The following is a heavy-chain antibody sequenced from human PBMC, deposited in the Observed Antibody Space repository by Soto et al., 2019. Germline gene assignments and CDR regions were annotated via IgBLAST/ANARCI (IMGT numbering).Heavy chain of an antibody. CDR2: ISGSADIT. Sequence: GGSLRLSCAASGFTFSNYAMSWVRQAPGKGLEWVSGISGSADITTHADSVKGRFTISRDNSKNTLYVQMNSLRAEDTAVYYFLKAGYFYYSGMDFWGQGTTVPVSS. CDR1: GFTFSNYA. CDR3: LKAGYFYYSGMDF. J-gene: IGHJ6*02. D-gene: IGHD3-22*01. V-gene: IGHV3-23*01.